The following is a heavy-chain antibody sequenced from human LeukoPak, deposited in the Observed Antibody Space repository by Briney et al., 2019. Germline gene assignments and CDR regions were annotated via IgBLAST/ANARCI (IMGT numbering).Heavy chain of an antibody. CDR1: GDSVNSGAYY. CDR2: IYPLETT. V-gene: IGHV4-61*02. D-gene: IGHD1-7*01. CDR3: ARVYNWNSSGLGAPRD. Sequence: SETLSLTCTVSGDSVNSGAYYWSWLRQPAGKEPEWIGRIYPLETTNYNPSLKSRVAISVDTSKNQFSLKLSSVTAADMAVYYCARVYNWNSSGLGAPRDWGRGTLVTVSS. J-gene: IGHJ4*02.